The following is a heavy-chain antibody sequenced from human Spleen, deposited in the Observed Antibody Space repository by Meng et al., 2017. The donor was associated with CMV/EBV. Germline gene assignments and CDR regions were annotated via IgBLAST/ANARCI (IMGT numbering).Heavy chain of an antibody. D-gene: IGHD1-26*01. CDR2: FNPMFGTA. J-gene: IGHJ5*02. CDR3: ARGNIEGAIGENWFDP. Sequence: SVKVSCKASGGTFGSCAITWVRQAPGQGLEWMGGFNPMFGTANYIQKFQGRVTITTDESTSTAYMEVNGLRSEDTAVYYCARGNIEGAIGENWFDPWGQGTLVTVSS. CDR1: GGTFGSCA. V-gene: IGHV1-69*05.